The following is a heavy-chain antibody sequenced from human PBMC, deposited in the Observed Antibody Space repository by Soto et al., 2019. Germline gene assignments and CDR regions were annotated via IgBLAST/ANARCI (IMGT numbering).Heavy chain of an antibody. V-gene: IGHV3-13*01. CDR3: ARDIRYCSGNSCYSGGMDV. J-gene: IGHJ6*02. Sequence: EVQLVESGGGLVQPGGSLRLSCAASGFTFSSYDMHWVRQATGKGPEWVSVIGTAGDTYYPGSVKGRFTISRENAKNSLYLQMNSLRAEDTAVYYCARDIRYCSGNSCYSGGMDVWGQGTTVTVSS. CDR2: IGTAGDT. D-gene: IGHD2-15*01. CDR1: GFTFSSYD.